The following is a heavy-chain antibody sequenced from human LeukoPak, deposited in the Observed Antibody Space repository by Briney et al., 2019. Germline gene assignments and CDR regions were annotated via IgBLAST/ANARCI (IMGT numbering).Heavy chain of an antibody. CDR3: ARGRPRNCWFDP. Sequence: SETLSLTCAVHGGSFSGYYWSWIRQPPGKGLEWIGEINHSGSTNYNPSLKSRVTISVDTSKNQFSLKLSSVTAADTAVYYCARGRPRNCWFDPWGQGTLVTVSS. V-gene: IGHV4-34*01. D-gene: IGHD1-1*01. CDR1: GGSFSGYY. J-gene: IGHJ5*02. CDR2: INHSGST.